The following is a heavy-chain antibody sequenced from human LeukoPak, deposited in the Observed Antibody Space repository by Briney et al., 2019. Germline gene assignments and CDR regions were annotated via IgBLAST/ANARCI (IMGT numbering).Heavy chain of an antibody. Sequence: GGSLRLSCAASGFTFSSYSMDWVRQAPGKGLEWVSSISSSSSYIYYADSVKGRFTISRDNAKNSLYLQMNSLRAEDTAVYYCARESRDPSGSYFDYWGQGTLVTVSS. CDR2: ISSSSSYI. V-gene: IGHV3-21*01. J-gene: IGHJ4*02. D-gene: IGHD1-26*01. CDR1: GFTFSSYS. CDR3: ARESRDPSGSYFDY.